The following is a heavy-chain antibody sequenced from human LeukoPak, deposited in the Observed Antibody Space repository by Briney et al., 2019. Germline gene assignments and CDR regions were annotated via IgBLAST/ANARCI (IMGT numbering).Heavy chain of an antibody. CDR1: GFTFSRYW. CDR3: ARALPAGGIAAAGYYYYYYMDV. CDR2: INTDGSST. J-gene: IGHJ6*03. V-gene: IGHV3-74*01. D-gene: IGHD6-13*01. Sequence: GGSLRLSCAASGFTFSRYWMHWVRHAPGKGLVWVSRINTDGSSTSYADSVKGRFTISRDNAKNTLYLQMNSLRAEDTAVYYCARALPAGGIAAAGYYYYYYMDVWGKGTTVTGSS.